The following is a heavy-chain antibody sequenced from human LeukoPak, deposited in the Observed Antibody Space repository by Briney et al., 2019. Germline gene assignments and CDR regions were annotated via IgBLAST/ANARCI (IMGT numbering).Heavy chain of an antibody. Sequence: LVKVSCKASGGTFSSYAISWVRQAPGEGLEWMGRIIPIFDTTNYAQKFQGRVTITTDESTSTAYMELSSLRSEDTAVYYCARVNVTVLSDDAFDIWGQGTMVTVSS. D-gene: IGHD2/OR15-2a*01. V-gene: IGHV1-69*05. J-gene: IGHJ3*02. CDR2: IIPIFDTT. CDR3: ARVNVTVLSDDAFDI. CDR1: GGTFSSYA.